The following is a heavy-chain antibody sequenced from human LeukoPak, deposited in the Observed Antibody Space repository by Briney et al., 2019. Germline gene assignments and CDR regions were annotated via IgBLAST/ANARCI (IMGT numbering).Heavy chain of an antibody. J-gene: IGHJ4*02. D-gene: IGHD2-2*01. V-gene: IGHV3-30*02. CDR3: AKVPCSSTSCYRFDY. CDR2: IRCDGSNK. CDR1: GFTFSSYG. Sequence: GGSLRLSCAASGFTFSSYGMHWVRQAPGKGLEWVAFIRCDGSNKYYADSVKGRFTISRDNSKNTLYLQMNSLRAEDTAVYYCAKVPCSSTSCYRFDYWGQGTLVTVSS.